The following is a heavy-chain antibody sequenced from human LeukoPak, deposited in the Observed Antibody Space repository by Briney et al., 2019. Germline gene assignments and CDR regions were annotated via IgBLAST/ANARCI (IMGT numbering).Heavy chain of an antibody. CDR1: GFIFSGFG. V-gene: IGHV3-30*03. CDR2: ISHDGGNK. CDR3: ASTGTYWDGGMAYSGLDV. Sequence: GGSLRLSCAASGFIFSGFGMVWVRQAPGKGLEWVAFISHDGGNKDYADSVKGRFSVSRDNSKNTLYVQMNSLRPEDTGIYYCASTGTYWDGGMAYSGLDVWGQGATVTVSS. J-gene: IGHJ6*02. D-gene: IGHD1-26*01.